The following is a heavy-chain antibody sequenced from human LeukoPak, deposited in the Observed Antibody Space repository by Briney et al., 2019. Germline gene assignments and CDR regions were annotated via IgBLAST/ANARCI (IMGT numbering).Heavy chain of an antibody. D-gene: IGHD4-17*01. Sequence: KPGGSLRLSCAASGFTFSDYYMSWIRQAPGKGLEWVSYISSSGITIYYADSVKGRFTISRDNAKNSLFLQMNSLRAEDTALYYCARAHYGDYANDDYWGQGTLVTVSS. V-gene: IGHV3-11*01. CDR3: ARAHYGDYANDDY. J-gene: IGHJ4*02. CDR2: ISSSGITI. CDR1: GFTFSDYY.